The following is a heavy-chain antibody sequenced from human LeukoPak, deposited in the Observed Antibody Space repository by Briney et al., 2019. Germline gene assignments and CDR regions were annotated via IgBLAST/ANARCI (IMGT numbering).Heavy chain of an antibody. CDR3: ARDQNMWELLYYFDY. CDR1: GFTFSSYG. J-gene: IGHJ4*02. D-gene: IGHD1-26*01. V-gene: IGHV3-30*03. CDR2: ISYDGSNK. Sequence: GGSLRLSCAASGFTFSSYGMHWVRQAPGKGLEWVAVISYDGSNKYYADSVKGRFTISRDNSKNTLYLQMNSLRAEDTAVYYCARDQNMWELLYYFDYWGQGTLVTVSS.